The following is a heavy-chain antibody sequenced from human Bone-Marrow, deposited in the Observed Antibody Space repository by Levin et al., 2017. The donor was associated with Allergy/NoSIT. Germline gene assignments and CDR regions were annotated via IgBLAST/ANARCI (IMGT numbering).Heavy chain of an antibody. CDR3: AREFCSSTSCYRDGMDV. D-gene: IGHD2-2*02. CDR2: IYNGGTT. V-gene: IGHV4-61*01. CDR1: GGSVSSGSYY. J-gene: IGHJ6*02. Sequence: GSLRLSCTVSGGSVSSGSYYWSWIRQPPGKGLEWIGYIYNGGTTNYNPSLKSRVTISIDTSKNQFSLKLSSMTAADTAVYYCAREFCSSTSCYRDGMDVWGLGTTVTVSS.